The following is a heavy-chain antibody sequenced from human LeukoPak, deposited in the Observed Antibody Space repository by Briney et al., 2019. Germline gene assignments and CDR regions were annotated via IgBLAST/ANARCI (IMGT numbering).Heavy chain of an antibody. CDR2: INPNSGGT. CDR3: ARSDHLQMSYDY. CDR1: GYSFTGYH. D-gene: IGHD1-26*01. J-gene: IGHJ4*02. Sequence: ASVKVSCKAFGYSFTGYHLHWVRQAPGQGLEWMGWINPNSGGTNYAQKFQDRVTMTRDTSITTAYMELSRLTSDDTAVYYCARSDHLQMSYDYWGQGTLVTVSS. V-gene: IGHV1-2*02.